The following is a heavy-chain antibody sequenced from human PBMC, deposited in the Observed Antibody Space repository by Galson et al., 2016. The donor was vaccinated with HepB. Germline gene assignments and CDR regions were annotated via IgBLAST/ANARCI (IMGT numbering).Heavy chain of an antibody. J-gene: IGHJ4*02. CDR2: IYTGGTT. D-gene: IGHD6-13*01. Sequence: SLRLSCAASGFTVSDNYMSWVRQAPGKGLEWVSVIYTGGTTYYADSVQGRFSISRDNSKNTLFLQMNSLRPEDTAVYFCARDHRGIPEAGTGGYWGQGTLVTVSS. CDR1: GFTVSDNY. V-gene: IGHV3-66*02. CDR3: ARDHRGIPEAGTGGY.